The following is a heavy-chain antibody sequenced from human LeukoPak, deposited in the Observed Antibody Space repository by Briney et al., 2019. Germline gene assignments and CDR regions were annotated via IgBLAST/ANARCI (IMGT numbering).Heavy chain of an antibody. V-gene: IGHV4-59*08. Sequence: SETLSLTCTVSGGSISSYYWSWIRQPPGKGLEWIGYIYYSGSTNYNPSLKSRVTISVDTSKNQFSLKLSPVTAADTAVYYCARQDGSGGFDPWGQGTLVTVSS. CDR3: ARQDGSGGFDP. J-gene: IGHJ5*02. CDR1: GGSISSYY. D-gene: IGHD3-10*01. CDR2: IYYSGST.